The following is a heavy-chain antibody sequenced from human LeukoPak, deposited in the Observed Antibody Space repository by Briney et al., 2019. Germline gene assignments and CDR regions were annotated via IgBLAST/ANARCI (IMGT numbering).Heavy chain of an antibody. Sequence: GGSLRLSCAASGFTFSSFAMNWVRQAPGKGLEWVSGISGSGGSTYYADSVKGRFTSSRDNSKNTLFLQMNSLRAEDTAVYYCAKGLTDYDFWSGYYSAEEYWGQGTLVTVSS. D-gene: IGHD3-3*01. J-gene: IGHJ4*02. CDR3: AKGLTDYDFWSGYYSAEEY. CDR2: ISGSGGST. V-gene: IGHV3-23*01. CDR1: GFTFSSFA.